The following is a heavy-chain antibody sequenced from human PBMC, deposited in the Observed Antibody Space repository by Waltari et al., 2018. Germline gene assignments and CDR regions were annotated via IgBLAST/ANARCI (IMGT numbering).Heavy chain of an antibody. CDR3: AKDIVATWALYYYGMDV. Sequence: EVQLLESGGGLVQPGGSLRLSCAASGFTFSSYAMSWVRQAPGKGLEWVSAISGSGGSTYYADSVKGRFTISRDNSKNTLYLQMNSLRAEDTAVYYCAKDIVATWALYYYGMDVWGQGTTVTVSS. CDR2: ISGSGGST. V-gene: IGHV3-23*01. D-gene: IGHD5-12*01. CDR1: GFTFSSYA. J-gene: IGHJ6*02.